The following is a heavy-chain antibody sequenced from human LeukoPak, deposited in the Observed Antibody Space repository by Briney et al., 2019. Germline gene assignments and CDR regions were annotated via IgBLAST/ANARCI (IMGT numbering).Heavy chain of an antibody. Sequence: SETLSLTCTVSGGSISSYYWSWIRQPPGKGLEWIGYIYYSGSTNYSPSLKSRVTISVDTSKNQFSLKLSSVTAADTAVYYCARDALGYSWFDPWGQGTLVTVSS. V-gene: IGHV4-59*01. CDR2: IYYSGST. D-gene: IGHD2-15*01. J-gene: IGHJ5*02. CDR3: ARDALGYSWFDP. CDR1: GGSISSYY.